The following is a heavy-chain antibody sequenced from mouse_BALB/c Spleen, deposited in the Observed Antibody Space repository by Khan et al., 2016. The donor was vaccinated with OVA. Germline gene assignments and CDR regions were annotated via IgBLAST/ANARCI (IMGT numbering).Heavy chain of an antibody. CDR3: ARGYFGNYEFAY. CDR1: GYTFTNYW. V-gene: IGHV1S132*01. CDR2: IFPGTGTT. J-gene: IGHJ3*01. D-gene: IGHD2-1*01. Sequence: QIQLVQSGAELVKPGASVQLSCKTSGYTFTNYWIQWVKQRPGQGLGWIGQIFPGTGTTYSNENFKAKATLTVDTYSSTAYMQLSSLTSEDSAVYCCARGYFGNYEFAYWGQGTLVTVSA.